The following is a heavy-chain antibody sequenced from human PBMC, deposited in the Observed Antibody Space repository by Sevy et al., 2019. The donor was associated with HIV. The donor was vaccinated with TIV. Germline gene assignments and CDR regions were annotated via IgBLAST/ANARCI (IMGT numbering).Heavy chain of an antibody. CDR2: ISSSGSTI. Sequence: GGSLRLSCAASGFTFSTYEMNWVRQAPRKGLEWVSYISSSGSTIYYADSVKGRFTISRDSAKKSLYLQMNSLRAEDTAVYYCARGAWGGIDYWGQGTLVTVSS. V-gene: IGHV3-48*03. J-gene: IGHJ4*02. D-gene: IGHD3-16*01. CDR3: ARGAWGGIDY. CDR1: GFTFSTYE.